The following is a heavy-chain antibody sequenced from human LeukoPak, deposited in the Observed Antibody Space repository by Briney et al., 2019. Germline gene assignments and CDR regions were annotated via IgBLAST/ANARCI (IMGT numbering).Heavy chain of an antibody. Sequence: SETLSLTCAVSGYFISSGYYWGWIRQPPGKGLEWIGSIYHSGSTYYNPSLKSRVTISVDTSKNQFSLKLNSVTAADTAVYYCASSGDILTGAHRGIDYWGQGTLVTVSS. CDR2: IYHSGST. J-gene: IGHJ4*02. CDR1: GYFISSGYY. V-gene: IGHV4-38-2*01. CDR3: ASSGDILTGAHRGIDY. D-gene: IGHD3-9*01.